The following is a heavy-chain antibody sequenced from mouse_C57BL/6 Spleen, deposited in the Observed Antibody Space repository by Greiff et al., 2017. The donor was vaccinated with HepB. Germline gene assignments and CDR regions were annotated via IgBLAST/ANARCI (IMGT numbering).Heavy chain of an antibody. CDR2: IYPSDSET. D-gene: IGHD2-5*01. CDR1: GYTFTSYW. V-gene: IGHV1-61*01. Sequence: QVQLQQPGAELVRPGSSVKLSCKASGYTFTSYWMDWVKQRPGQGLEWIGNIYPSDSETHYNQKFKDKATLTVDKSSSTAYMQLSSLTSEDSAVYYCARDGYYSNGYFDYWGKGTTLTVAS. CDR3: ARDGYYSNGYFDY. J-gene: IGHJ2*01.